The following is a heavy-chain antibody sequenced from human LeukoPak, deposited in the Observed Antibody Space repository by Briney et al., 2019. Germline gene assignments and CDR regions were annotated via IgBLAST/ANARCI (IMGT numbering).Heavy chain of an antibody. Sequence: ASVKVSCKASGYTFTSYDINWVRQATGQGLEWMGWMNPNSGNTGYAQKFQGRVTMTRNTSISTAYMELSSLRSEDTAVYYCALWGTYYYDSSGYHHDYRGQGTLVTVSS. V-gene: IGHV1-8*01. J-gene: IGHJ4*02. CDR2: MNPNSGNT. CDR3: ALWGTYYYDSSGYHHDY. CDR1: GYTFTSYD. D-gene: IGHD3-22*01.